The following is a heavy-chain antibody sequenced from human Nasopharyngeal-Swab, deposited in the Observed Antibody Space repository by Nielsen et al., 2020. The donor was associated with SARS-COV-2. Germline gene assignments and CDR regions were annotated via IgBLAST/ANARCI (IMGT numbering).Heavy chain of an antibody. CDR2: ISAYNGNT. J-gene: IGHJ3*02. D-gene: IGHD2-2*01. CDR3: ARVVPRGAFDI. V-gene: IGHV1-18*01. CDR1: DYSFTSYG. Sequence: ASVKVSCKASDYSFTSYGISWVRQAPGQGLEWMGWISAYNGNTNYAQNLQGRVTMTTDTSTSTAYMELRSLRSDDTAVYYCARVVPRGAFDIWGQGTMVTVSS.